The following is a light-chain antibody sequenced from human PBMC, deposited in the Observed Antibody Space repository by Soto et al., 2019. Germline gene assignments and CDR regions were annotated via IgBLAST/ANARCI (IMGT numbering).Light chain of an antibody. V-gene: IGKV1-39*01. CDR2: AAS. CDR3: QQSFSPHIA. CDR1: RSIGTN. Sequence: EIQVTQSPTSLSASVGDRVTITCRASRSIGTNLNWYRQRPGKAPQLLIYAASSLQSGVPSRFSGSTSGTDFTLTINGLQPEDFATYYCQQSFSPHIAFGQGTRL. J-gene: IGKJ5*01.